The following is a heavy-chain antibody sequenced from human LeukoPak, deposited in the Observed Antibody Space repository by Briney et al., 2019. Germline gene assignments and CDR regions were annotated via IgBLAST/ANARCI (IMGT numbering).Heavy chain of an antibody. Sequence: SETLSLTCTVSGDSISSYHWTWIRQPPGKGLEWIGYIYHSGTTNYNPSLKSRVTISVDPSKTQFSLRLSSVTAADTAVYYCAQKAPYSPGYSQHWGQGTLVTVSP. D-gene: IGHD2-15*01. J-gene: IGHJ1*01. CDR3: AQKAPYSPGYSQH. CDR2: IYHSGTT. CDR1: GDSISSYH. V-gene: IGHV4-59*01.